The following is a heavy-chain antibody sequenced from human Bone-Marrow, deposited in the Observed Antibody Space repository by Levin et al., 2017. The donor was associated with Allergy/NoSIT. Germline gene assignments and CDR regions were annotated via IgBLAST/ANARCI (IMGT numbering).Heavy chain of an antibody. J-gene: IGHJ5*02. CDR1: GFTLRSYA. CDR2: ISYDGSNK. CDR3: ARGGGGS. Sequence: GGSLRLSCAASGFTLRSYAMHWVRQAPGKGLEWVAVISYDGSNKYHADSVKGRFTISRDNSKNMLYLQLNSLRPDDTAVYYCARGGGGSWGQGTLVTVSS. D-gene: IGHD3-16*01. V-gene: IGHV3-30*04.